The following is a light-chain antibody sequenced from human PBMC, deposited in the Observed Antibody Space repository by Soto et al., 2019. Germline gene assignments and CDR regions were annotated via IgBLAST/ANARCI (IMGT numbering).Light chain of an antibody. CDR3: QQYDNWPYT. CDR2: GAS. Sequence: EIVLTQSPATLSSFPGDRVTLSCRASQGVSNNLAWYQQKPGQAPRLLIYGASTRATAIPARFSGSGSGTEFTLTISSLQSEDFAVYFCQQYDNWPYTFGQGTKVDIK. J-gene: IGKJ2*01. CDR1: QGVSNN. V-gene: IGKV3-15*01.